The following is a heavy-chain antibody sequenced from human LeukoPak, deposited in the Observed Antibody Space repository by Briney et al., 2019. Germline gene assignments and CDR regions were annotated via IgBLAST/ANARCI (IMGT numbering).Heavy chain of an antibody. CDR1: GGSISSYY. CDR3: ARSDCSGGSCYSNYYYGMDV. J-gene: IGHJ6*02. CDR2: IYYSGST. D-gene: IGHD2-15*01. V-gene: IGHV4-59*08. Sequence: SETLSLTCTVSGGSISSYYWSWIRQPPGKGLEWIGYIYYSGSTNYNPSLKSRVTISVDTSKNQFSLKLSSVTAADTAVYYCARSDCSGGSCYSNYYYGMDVWGQGTTVTVAS.